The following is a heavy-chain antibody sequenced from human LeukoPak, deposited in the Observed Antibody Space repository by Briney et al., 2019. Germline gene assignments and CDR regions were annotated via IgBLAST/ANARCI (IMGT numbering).Heavy chain of an antibody. Sequence: SETLSLTCTISGGSISSYYWSWIRQPPGKGLEWIGYICYSGSTNYNPSLKSRVTISVDTSKNQFSLKLSSVTAADTAVYYCARDEQNYYDSSGYPYWGQGPLVTVPS. D-gene: IGHD3-22*01. CDR3: ARDEQNYYDSSGYPY. CDR2: ICYSGST. J-gene: IGHJ4*02. CDR1: GGSISSYY. V-gene: IGHV4-59*01.